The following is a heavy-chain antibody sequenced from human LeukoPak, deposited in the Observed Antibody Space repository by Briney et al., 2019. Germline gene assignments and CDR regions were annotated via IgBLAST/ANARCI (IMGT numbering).Heavy chain of an antibody. CDR3: ATSGDIVVVPAAFGY. J-gene: IGHJ4*02. CDR1: GYTFTGYY. CDR2: IIPIFGTA. D-gene: IGHD2-2*01. Sequence: GASVKVSCKASGYTFTGYYMHWVRQAPGQGLEWMGGIIPIFGTASYAQKFQGRVTITADESTSTAYMELSSLRSEDTAVYYCATSGDIVVVPAAFGYWGQGTLVTVSS. V-gene: IGHV1-69*13.